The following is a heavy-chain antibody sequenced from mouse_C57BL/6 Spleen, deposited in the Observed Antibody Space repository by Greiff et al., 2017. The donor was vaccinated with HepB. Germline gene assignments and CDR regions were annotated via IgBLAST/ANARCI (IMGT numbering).Heavy chain of an antibody. CDR2: ISDGGSYT. J-gene: IGHJ1*03. CDR1: GFTFSSYA. CDR3: ARDIYYYGSSYGYFDV. D-gene: IGHD1-1*01. V-gene: IGHV5-4*01. Sequence: EVQLVESGGGLVKPGGSLKLSCAASGFTFSSYAMSWVRQTPEKRLEWVATISDGGSYTYYPDNVKGRFTISRYNAKNNLYLQMSHLKSEDTAMYYCARDIYYYGSSYGYFDVWGTGTTVTVSS.